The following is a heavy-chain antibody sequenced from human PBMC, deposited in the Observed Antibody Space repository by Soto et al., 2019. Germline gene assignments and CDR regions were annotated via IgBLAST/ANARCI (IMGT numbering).Heavy chain of an antibody. CDR2: INPHGGST. CDR1: RDTFTSYY. Sequence: ASVKVSCKAPRDTFTSYYISWVRQAPGQGLEWMGVINPHGGSTAYAQKFKGRVTLTRDTSASTVYMEVSSLTSEDTAMYYYARSSGGNFGIIIEGTNWFAPWGQGTLVTVSS. CDR3: ARSSGGNFGIIIEGTNWFAP. J-gene: IGHJ5*02. D-gene: IGHD1-26*01. V-gene: IGHV1-46*01.